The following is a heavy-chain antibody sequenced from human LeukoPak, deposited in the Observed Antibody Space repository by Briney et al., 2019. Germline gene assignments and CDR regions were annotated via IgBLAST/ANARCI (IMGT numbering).Heavy chain of an antibody. D-gene: IGHD6-19*01. Sequence: GGPLRLSCVASTFTFSGHGMLWVRQAPGKGLEGVAVIAADGGVKHYADSVKGRFTLSRDNSKNTVFLQMNSLSVEDTAVYYCAREATWGQWYFDHWDQGTPVTVSS. V-gene: IGHV3-30*03. CDR2: IAADGGVK. CDR3: AREATWGQWYFDH. J-gene: IGHJ4*02. CDR1: TFTFSGHG.